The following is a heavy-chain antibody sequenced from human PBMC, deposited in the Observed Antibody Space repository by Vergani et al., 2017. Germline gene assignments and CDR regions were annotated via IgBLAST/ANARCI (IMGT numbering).Heavy chain of an antibody. D-gene: IGHD6-25*01. CDR2: IFYSGTT. V-gene: IGHV4-59*06. J-gene: IGHJ6*03. Sequence: QVQLQESGPGLMKPSETLSLTCTVSGGSISSYYWSWIRQRPGKGLEWIGYIFYSGTTYDNPSLRSRLTISVDTSQNQFSLKLRSVTAADTAVYYCARVDTQVPATSHFYYMDVWGKGTTVVVSS. CDR1: GGSISSYY. CDR3: ARVDTQVPATSHFYYMDV.